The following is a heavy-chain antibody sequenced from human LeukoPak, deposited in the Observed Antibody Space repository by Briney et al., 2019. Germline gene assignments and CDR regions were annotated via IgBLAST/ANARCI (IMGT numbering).Heavy chain of an antibody. CDR2: IYYSGST. D-gene: IGHD6-13*01. CDR3: ARGRDKYSSSWYGNY. V-gene: IGHV4-59*08. CDR1: GGSISSYY. J-gene: IGHJ4*02. Sequence: SETLSLTCTVSGGSISSYYWSWIRQPPGKGLEWIGYIYYSGSTNYNPSLKSRVTISVDTSKNQFSLKLSSVTAADTAVYYCARGRDKYSSSWYGNYWGQGTLVTVSS.